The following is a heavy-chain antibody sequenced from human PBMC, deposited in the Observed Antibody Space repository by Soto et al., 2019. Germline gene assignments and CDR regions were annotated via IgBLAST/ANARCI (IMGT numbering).Heavy chain of an antibody. CDR1: GDSVSSNSAA. V-gene: IGHV6-1*01. J-gene: IGHJ6*02. CDR2: TYYRSKWYN. CDR3: ARRGGPTPPTYYYGMDV. D-gene: IGHD3-10*01. Sequence: PSQTLSLTCAISGDSVSSNSAAWNWIRQSPSRGLEWLGRTYYRSKWYNDYAVSVKSRITINPDTSKNQFSLQLNSVTPEDTAVYYCARRGGPTPPTYYYGMDVWGQGTTVTVSS.